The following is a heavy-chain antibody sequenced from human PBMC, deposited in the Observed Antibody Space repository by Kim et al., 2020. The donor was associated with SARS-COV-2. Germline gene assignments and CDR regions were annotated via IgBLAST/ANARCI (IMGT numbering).Heavy chain of an antibody. CDR2: NI. D-gene: IGHD3-10*01. Sequence: NIGNADSVKGLFTISRDNAKNSLYLQMNSLRAGDTALYYCANNYGSGYWGQGTLVTVSS. V-gene: IGHV3-9*01. CDR3: ANNYGSGY. J-gene: IGHJ4*02.